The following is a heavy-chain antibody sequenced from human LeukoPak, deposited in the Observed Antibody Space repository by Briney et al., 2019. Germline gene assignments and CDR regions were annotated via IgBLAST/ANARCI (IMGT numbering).Heavy chain of an antibody. D-gene: IGHD2/OR15-2a*01. CDR3: VRDRELGY. J-gene: IGHJ4*02. CDR1: DGFISNFY. Sequence: SETLSLTCTDTDGFISNFYWSWVRQPPGKGLEWIGYIYDRGNTNYNPSLKSRVTISVDTSKNQFALRLTSVTPADTAIYYCVRDRELGYWGQGTLVTVSS. V-gene: IGHV4-59*01. CDR2: IYDRGNT.